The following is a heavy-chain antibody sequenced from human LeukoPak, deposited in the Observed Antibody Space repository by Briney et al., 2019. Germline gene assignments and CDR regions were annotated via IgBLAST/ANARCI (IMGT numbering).Heavy chain of an antibody. CDR1: GFTFEDYA. D-gene: IGHD2-2*01. J-gene: IGHJ4*02. CDR3: ARGLGYCTSTTCLLPFDY. Sequence: PGGSLRLSCRASGFTFEDYAMHWVRQAPGKGLEWVSGLSWHSNNILYADSVKGRFTISRDNAKNSLYLQMNSLRAEDTAMYYCARGLGYCTSTTCLLPFDYWGQGTLVTVSS. CDR2: LSWHSNNI. V-gene: IGHV3-9*01.